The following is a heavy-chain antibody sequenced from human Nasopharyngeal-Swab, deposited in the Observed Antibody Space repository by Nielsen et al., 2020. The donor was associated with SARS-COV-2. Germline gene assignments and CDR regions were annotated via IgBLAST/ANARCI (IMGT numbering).Heavy chain of an antibody. CDR1: GFTFSSHW. J-gene: IGHJ5*02. CDR3: TRGGRIAPPVPAS. V-gene: IGHV3-74*01. D-gene: IGHD2-21*01. Sequence: GGSLTLSCAASGFTFSSHWMHWVRQPPGNGLVWVSRTDSDGGATTYADSVKGRFTICRDNAKNTLYLQMTSLRAEDTAVYYCTRGGRIAPPVPASWGQGTLVTVSS. CDR2: TDSDGGAT.